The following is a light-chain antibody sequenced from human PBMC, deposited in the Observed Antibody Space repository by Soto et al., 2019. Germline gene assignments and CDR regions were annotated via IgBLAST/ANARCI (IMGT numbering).Light chain of an antibody. J-gene: IGLJ2*01. Sequence: QSALTQPASVSGSPGQWITISCTGTNSDVGGYKYVSWYQQHPGKVPKLIIYEVTNRPSGVSNRFSGSKSGNTASLTISGLQAEDEADYYCTSYTSSSPPVVFGGGTKLTVL. CDR1: NSDVGGYKY. CDR2: EVT. V-gene: IGLV2-14*01. CDR3: TSYTSSSPPVV.